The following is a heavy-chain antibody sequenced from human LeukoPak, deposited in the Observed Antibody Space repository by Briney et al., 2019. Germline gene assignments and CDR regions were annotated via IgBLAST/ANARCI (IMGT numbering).Heavy chain of an antibody. J-gene: IGHJ3*02. V-gene: IGHV1-2*02. D-gene: IGHD2-15*01. Sequence: GASVKVSCKASGYTFTSYDINWVRQAPGQGLEWMGWINPNSGGTNYAQKFQGRVTMTRDTSISTTSMELSGLRSDDTAVYYCARENGAYCSGGSCYDAFDIWGQGTMVTVSS. CDR3: ARENGAYCSGGSCYDAFDI. CDR1: GYTFTSYD. CDR2: INPNSGGT.